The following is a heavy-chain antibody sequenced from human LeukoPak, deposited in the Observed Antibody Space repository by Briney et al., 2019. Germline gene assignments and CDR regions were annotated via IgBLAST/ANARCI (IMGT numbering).Heavy chain of an antibody. D-gene: IGHD5-12*01. CDR1: GGSISSYY. V-gene: IGHV4-59*01. CDR3: ARVTRYSGYLFDY. Sequence: SETLSLTCTVSGGSISSYYWSWIRQPPGKGLEWIGYIYYSGSTNYNPSLQGRVTISVDTSKNQFSLKLSSVTAADTAVYYCARVTRYSGYLFDYWGRGTLVTVSS. CDR2: IYYSGST. J-gene: IGHJ4*02.